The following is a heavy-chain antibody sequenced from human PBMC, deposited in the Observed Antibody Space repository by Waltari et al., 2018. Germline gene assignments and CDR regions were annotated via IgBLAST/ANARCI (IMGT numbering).Heavy chain of an antibody. Sequence: QVQLQESGPGLVKPSETLSLTCTVSGGSISSYYWSWIRQPAGKGLEWIGRIYTSGSTNYNPSLKSRVTMSVDTSKNQFSLKLSSVTAADTAVYYCAREVAAAGTRYYYYMDVWGKGTTVTISS. CDR1: GGSISSYY. CDR2: IYTSGST. D-gene: IGHD6-13*01. V-gene: IGHV4-4*07. CDR3: AREVAAAGTRYYYYMDV. J-gene: IGHJ6*03.